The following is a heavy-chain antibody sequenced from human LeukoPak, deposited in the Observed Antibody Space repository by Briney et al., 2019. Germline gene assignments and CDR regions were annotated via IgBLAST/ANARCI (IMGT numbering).Heavy chain of an antibody. D-gene: IGHD5-18*01. V-gene: IGHV3-7*05. CDR3: ARDRGYSTFDM. Sequence: GGSLRLSCVASGFTFSSYWMAWVRQAPGKGLEWVANINQDGSEKNYVDSVKGRFTISRDNAKNSLCLQMNSLRAEDTAVYYCARDRGYSTFDMWGQGTMATVSS. CDR2: INQDGSEK. J-gene: IGHJ3*02. CDR1: GFTFSSYW.